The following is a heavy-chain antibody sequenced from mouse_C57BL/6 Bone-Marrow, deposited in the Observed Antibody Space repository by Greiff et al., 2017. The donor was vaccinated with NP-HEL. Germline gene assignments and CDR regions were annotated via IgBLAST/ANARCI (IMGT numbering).Heavy chain of an antibody. CDR1: GYTFTDYN. V-gene: IGHV1-18*01. Sequence: EVQLQQSGPELVKPGASVKIPCKASGYTFTDYNMDWVKQSHGKSLEWIGDINPNNGGTIYNQKFKGKATLTVDKSSSTAYMELRSLTSEDTAVYYCAYLRYPRYFDVWGTGTTVTVSS. D-gene: IGHD1-1*01. CDR3: AYLRYPRYFDV. J-gene: IGHJ1*03. CDR2: INPNNGGT.